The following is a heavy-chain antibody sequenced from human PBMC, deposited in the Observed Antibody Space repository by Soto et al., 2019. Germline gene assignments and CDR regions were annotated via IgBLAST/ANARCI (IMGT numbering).Heavy chain of an antibody. V-gene: IGHV1-46*01. CDR1: GYSFANFY. J-gene: IGHJ2*01. D-gene: IGHD1-26*01. Sequence: ASVKVSCKTGGYSFANFYLHWVRQAPGQGLEWMGLINPGDGTTKYAHKFQGRVTMTRDTSTSTVYMDVSSLRSEDTAMYYCAVQGGSYPKFNNWYFDLWGRGTLVTVSS. CDR3: AVQGGSYPKFNNWYFDL. CDR2: INPGDGTT.